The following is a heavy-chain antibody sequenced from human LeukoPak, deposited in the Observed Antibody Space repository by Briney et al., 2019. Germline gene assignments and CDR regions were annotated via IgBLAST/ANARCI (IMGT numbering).Heavy chain of an antibody. J-gene: IGHJ4*02. CDR2: ISSSSSTI. V-gene: IGHV3-48*01. D-gene: IGHD3-22*01. CDR3: ARGNYYDSSGYFDY. CDR1: GFTFSSYS. Sequence: PGGSLRLSCAASGFTFSSYSMNWVRQAPGKGLEWVSSISSSSSTIYYADSVKGRFTISRDNAKNSLYLQMNSLRAEDTAVYYCARGNYYDSSGYFDYWGQGTLVTVSS.